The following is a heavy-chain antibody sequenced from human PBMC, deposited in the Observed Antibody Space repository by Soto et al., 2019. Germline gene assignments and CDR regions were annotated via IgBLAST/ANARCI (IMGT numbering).Heavy chain of an antibody. D-gene: IGHD2-2*02. CDR1: GGSISSGDYY. CDR2: IYYSGST. CDR3: ARAALGYCSSNSCYTGYYYYGMDV. Sequence: PSETLSLTCTVSGGSISSGDYYWSWIRQPPGKGLEWIGYIYYSGSTYYNPSLKSRVTISVDTSKNQFSLKLSSVTAADTAVYYCARAALGYCSSNSCYTGYYYYGMDVWGQGTTVTVSS. V-gene: IGHV4-30-4*01. J-gene: IGHJ6*02.